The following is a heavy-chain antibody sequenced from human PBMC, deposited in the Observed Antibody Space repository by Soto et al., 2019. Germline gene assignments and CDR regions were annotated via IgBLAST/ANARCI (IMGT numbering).Heavy chain of an antibody. CDR1: GFTFSSYS. Sequence: EVQLVESGGGLVKPGGSLRLSCAASGFTFSSYSMNWVRQAPGKGLEWVASISSSSSYIYYADSVKGRFTISRDNAKNSLYLQMTSLRAEDTAVYYCAQELSKYSSYDFDYWGQGTMVTVSS. D-gene: IGHD5-12*01. CDR3: AQELSKYSSYDFDY. CDR2: ISSSSSYI. V-gene: IGHV3-21*01. J-gene: IGHJ4*02.